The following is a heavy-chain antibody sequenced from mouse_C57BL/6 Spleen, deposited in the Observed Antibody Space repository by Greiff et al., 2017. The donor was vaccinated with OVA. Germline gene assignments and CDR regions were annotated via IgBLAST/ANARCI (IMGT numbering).Heavy chain of an antibody. CDR2: ISYDGSN. CDR3: ARDQPWFAY. CDR1: GYSITSGYY. Sequence: VQLQQSGPGLVKPSQSLSLTCSVTGYSITSGYYWNWIRQFPGNKLEWMGYISYDGSNNYNPSLKNRISITRDTSKNQFFLKLNSVTTEDTATYYCARDQPWFAYWGQGTLVTVSA. J-gene: IGHJ3*01. V-gene: IGHV3-6*01.